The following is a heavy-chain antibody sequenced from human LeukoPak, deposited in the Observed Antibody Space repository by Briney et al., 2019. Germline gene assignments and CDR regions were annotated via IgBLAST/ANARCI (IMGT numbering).Heavy chain of an antibody. J-gene: IGHJ4*02. CDR2: INPNSGGT. D-gene: IGHD3-10*01. CDR3: ARGGAELIPPLLWFGEFPFDY. CDR1: GYTFTGYF. V-gene: IGHV1-2*02. Sequence: GASVKVSCKASGYTFTGYFMHWVRQAPGHGLEWMGWINPNSGGTNYAQKFQGRVTMTRDTSISTAYMELSRLRSDDTAVYYCARGGAELIPPLLWFGEFPFDYWGQGTLVTVSS.